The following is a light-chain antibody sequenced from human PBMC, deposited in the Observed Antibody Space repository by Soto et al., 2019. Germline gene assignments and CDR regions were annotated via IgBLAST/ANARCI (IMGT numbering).Light chain of an antibody. CDR1: SSDVGGYNY. J-gene: IGLJ1*01. CDR2: EVS. Sequence: QSLLTHPASLSGSPGQSITISCTGTSSDVGGYNYVSWYQQYPGKAPKLMIYEVSNRPSGVSNRFSGSKSGNTASLTISGLQAEDEADYYCSSYTSSSTYVFGTGTKVTVL. V-gene: IGLV2-14*01. CDR3: SSYTSSSTYV.